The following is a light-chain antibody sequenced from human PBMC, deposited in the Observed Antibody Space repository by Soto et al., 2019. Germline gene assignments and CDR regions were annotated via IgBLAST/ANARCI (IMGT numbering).Light chain of an antibody. CDR1: SSDVGSYNL. Sequence: QSALTQPASVSGSPGQSITISCTGTSSDVGSYNLVSWYQQHPGKAPKLMIYDGSNRPSGVSNRFSCSKSGNTASLTTSGHHAEDEAYYYCCSNAGSSTCVFGGGTKLTVL. V-gene: IGLV2-23*01. CDR3: CSNAGSSTCV. CDR2: DGS. J-gene: IGLJ2*01.